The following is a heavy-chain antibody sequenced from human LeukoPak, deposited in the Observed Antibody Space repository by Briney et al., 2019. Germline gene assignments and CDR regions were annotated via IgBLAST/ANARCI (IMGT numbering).Heavy chain of an antibody. CDR1: GFTFSSYS. CDR2: ISSSSSYI. Sequence: GGSLRLSCAASGFTFSSYSMNWVRQAPGKGLEWVSYISSSSSYIYYADSVKGRFTIFRDNAKNSLYLQMNSLRAEDTAVYYCARDLNRYSGSLGDWGQGTLVTVSS. V-gene: IGHV3-21*01. CDR3: ARDLNRYSGSLGD. J-gene: IGHJ4*02. D-gene: IGHD1-26*01.